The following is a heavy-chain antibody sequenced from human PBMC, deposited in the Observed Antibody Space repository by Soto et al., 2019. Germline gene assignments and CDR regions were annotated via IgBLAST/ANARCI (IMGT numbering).Heavy chain of an antibody. V-gene: IGHV4-39*01. CDR3: ARLVRSRGNKGPRNNWFDP. CDR1: VSGGSITSNRFY. Sequence: SETLSLTCTVSVSGGSITSNRFYWGWIRQPPGKGLEWIGSIYSGSTYYNPSLKNRVTISEDTSKNQFSLKLNSMTAADTAVYYCARLVRSRGNKGPRNNWFDPWGQGTLVTVSS. J-gene: IGHJ5*02. CDR2: IYSGST. D-gene: IGHD6-13*01.